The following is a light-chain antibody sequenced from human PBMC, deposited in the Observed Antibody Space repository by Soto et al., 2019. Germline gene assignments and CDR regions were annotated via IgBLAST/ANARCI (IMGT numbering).Light chain of an antibody. Sequence: SALTQPPSASGSPGQSVAISCTGTSSDVGGYNYVSWYQQHPGKAPKLMIYEVNKRPSGVPDRFSGSKSGNTASLTVSGLQAEDEADYYCSSDAGRSKGLGTGTKVTVL. V-gene: IGLV2-8*01. J-gene: IGLJ1*01. CDR3: SSDAGRSKG. CDR2: EVN. CDR1: SSDVGGYNY.